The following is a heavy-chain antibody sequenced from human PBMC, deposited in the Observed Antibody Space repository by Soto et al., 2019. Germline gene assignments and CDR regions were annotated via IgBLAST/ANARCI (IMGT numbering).Heavy chain of an antibody. V-gene: IGHV4-39*01. CDR1: GCSISNPHDY. D-gene: IGHD3-16*01. CDR3: ARHGLTAYMAYYFGF. J-gene: IGHJ4*02. Sequence: AETLSLTWTVSGCSISNPHDYWAWIRQSPGRGLEWIGSIYYSGSTYYSPSLKSRISLSVDTSKNQFSLTLTSVTAADTAVYFCARHGLTAYMAYYFGFSGQGTLVTLSS. CDR2: IYYSGST.